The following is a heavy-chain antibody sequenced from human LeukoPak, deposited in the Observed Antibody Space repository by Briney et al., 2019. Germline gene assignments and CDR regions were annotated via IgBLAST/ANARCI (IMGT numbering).Heavy chain of an antibody. CDR2: INPNSGGT. D-gene: IGHD2-2*01. CDR1: GYTFTGYY. Sequence: ASVKVSCKASGYTFTGYYMHWVRQAPGQGLEWMGWINPNSGGTKYAQKFQGRVTMTRDTSISTAYMELSRLRSDDTAVYYCARARVLGYCSSTSCPPGSLFDYWGQGTLVTVSS. V-gene: IGHV1-2*02. CDR3: ARARVLGYCSSTSCPPGSLFDY. J-gene: IGHJ4*02.